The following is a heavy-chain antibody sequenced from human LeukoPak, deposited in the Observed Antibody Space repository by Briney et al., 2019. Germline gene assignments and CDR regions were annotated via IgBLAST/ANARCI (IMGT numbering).Heavy chain of an antibody. Sequence: ASVTVSCKASGYTFTGYYMHWVRQAPGQGLEWMGWINSNSGGTNYAQKFQGRVTMTRDTSISTAYMELSRLRSDDTAVYYCARVDCSGGSCYPVTWGQGTLVTVSS. V-gene: IGHV1-2*02. D-gene: IGHD2-15*01. CDR1: GYTFTGYY. J-gene: IGHJ5*02. CDR2: INSNSGGT. CDR3: ARVDCSGGSCYPVT.